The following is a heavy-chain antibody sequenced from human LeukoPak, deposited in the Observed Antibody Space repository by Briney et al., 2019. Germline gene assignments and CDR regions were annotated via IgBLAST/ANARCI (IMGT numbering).Heavy chain of an antibody. J-gene: IGHJ4*02. CDR1: GFTFNDHA. CDR2: ISGSGGST. CDR3: ARGGQNFDFWRFDY. V-gene: IGHV3-23*01. D-gene: IGHD3-3*01. Sequence: GGSLRLSCAGSGFTFNDHAMPWVRQAPGKGLEWVSSISGSGGSTYYADYVKGRSTISRDNSKKVVYFEMNSLRGEDTAVYFCARGGQNFDFWRFDYWGQGTLAVVSS.